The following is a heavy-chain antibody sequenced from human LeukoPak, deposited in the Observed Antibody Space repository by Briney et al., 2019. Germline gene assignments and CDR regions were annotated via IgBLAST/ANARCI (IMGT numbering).Heavy chain of an antibody. J-gene: IGHJ4*02. V-gene: IGHV3-23*01. CDR3: AKALGGYHFDY. CDR1: GFTFSSYG. D-gene: IGHD3-16*01. CDR2: ISGSGGNT. Sequence: GGSLRLSCAASGFTFSSYGMGWVRQAPGKGLEWVSSISGSGGNTYYADSVKGRFTISRDNSKNTLFLHMNSLRAEDTAVYYCAKALGGYHFDYWGQGTLVTVSS.